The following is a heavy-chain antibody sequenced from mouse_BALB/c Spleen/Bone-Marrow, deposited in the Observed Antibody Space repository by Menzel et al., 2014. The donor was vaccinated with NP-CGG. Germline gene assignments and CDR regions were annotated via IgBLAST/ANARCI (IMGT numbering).Heavy chain of an antibody. Sequence: VQLQQPGGGLVQPGGSLKLSCAASGFDFSRYWMSWVRQAPGKGLEWIGEINPDSSTINYTPSLKDKFIFSRDNAKNTLYLQMSKVRSEDTALYYCARLNYYGSLFVWGAGTTVTVSS. J-gene: IGHJ1*01. V-gene: IGHV4-1*02. CDR3: ARLNYYGSLFV. CDR2: INPDSSTI. CDR1: GFDFSRYW. D-gene: IGHD1-1*01.